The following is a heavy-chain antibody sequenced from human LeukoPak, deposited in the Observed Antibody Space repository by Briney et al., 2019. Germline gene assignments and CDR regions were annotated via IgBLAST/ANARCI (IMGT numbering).Heavy chain of an antibody. D-gene: IGHD2-2*01. CDR2: IYTSGST. CDR3: AREAHRVVVVPAARGSRFDP. CDR1: GGSISSGSYY. J-gene: IGHJ5*02. Sequence: SETLSLTCTVSGGSISSGSYYWSWIRQPAGKGLEWIGRIYTSGSTNYNPSLKSRVTISVDTSKNQFSLKLSSVTAADTAVYYCAREAHRVVVVPAARGSRFDPWGQGTLVTVSS. V-gene: IGHV4-61*02.